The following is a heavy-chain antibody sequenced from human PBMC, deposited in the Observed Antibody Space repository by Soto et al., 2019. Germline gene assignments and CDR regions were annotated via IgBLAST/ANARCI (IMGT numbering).Heavy chain of an antibody. Sequence: QVQLVQSGAEVKKPGASVKVSCKASGYTFTSYDINWVRQATGQGLEWMGWMNPNSGNTGYAQKFQGRVTMTRNTPISTAYIELSSLRSEATAVYYCARAVHYYYDSSGYYFGVFNFEYWCQGTLVTASS. CDR2: MNPNSGNT. CDR1: GYTFTSYD. D-gene: IGHD3-22*01. J-gene: IGHJ4*02. V-gene: IGHV1-8*01. CDR3: ARAVHYYYDSSGYYFGVFNFEY.